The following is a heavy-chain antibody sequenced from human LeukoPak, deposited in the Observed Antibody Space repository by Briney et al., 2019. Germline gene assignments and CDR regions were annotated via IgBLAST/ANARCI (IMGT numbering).Heavy chain of an antibody. CDR2: IIPILGIA. CDR1: GYTFTGYY. CDR3: ARGAIIVGATTTDDY. J-gene: IGHJ4*02. Sequence: SVKVSCKASGYTFTGYYMHWVRQAPGQGLEWMGRIIPILGIANYAQKFQGRVTITADKSTSTAYMELSSLRSEDTAVYYCARGAIIVGATTTDDYWGQGTLVTVSS. D-gene: IGHD1-26*01. V-gene: IGHV1-69*04.